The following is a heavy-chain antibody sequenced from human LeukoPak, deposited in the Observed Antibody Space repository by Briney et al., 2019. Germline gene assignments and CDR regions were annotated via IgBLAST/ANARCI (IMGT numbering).Heavy chain of an antibody. CDR1: GGSIGSGGFY. J-gene: IGHJ4*02. CDR3: ASSRHSGTYYVLDY. CDR2: IYSSGGT. V-gene: IGHV4-31*02. Sequence: SETLSLTCTVSGGSIGSGGFYWSWIRQHPGKGLEWIGYIYSSGGTHYNPSLKSRVTISVDTSKNQFSLKLNSVTAADTAVYYCASSRHSGTYYVLDYWGQGSLVTVSS. D-gene: IGHD1-26*01.